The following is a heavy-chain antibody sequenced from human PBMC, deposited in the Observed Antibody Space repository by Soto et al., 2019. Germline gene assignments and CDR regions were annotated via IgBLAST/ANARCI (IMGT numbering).Heavy chain of an antibody. Sequence: QVQVVQYGAEVKKPGSSVKVSCKASGGSFSNYGISWVRQAPGQGLEWMGGIIPVFGTPHYAQKFQDRVTITADESTSTVYMEVSSLTSEDTAVYYCARGDATKIIVTTYYGLDVLGQGTTVTVSS. CDR3: ARGDATKIIVTTYYGLDV. CDR2: IIPVFGTP. CDR1: GGSFSNYG. D-gene: IGHD3-22*01. J-gene: IGHJ6*02. V-gene: IGHV1-69*12.